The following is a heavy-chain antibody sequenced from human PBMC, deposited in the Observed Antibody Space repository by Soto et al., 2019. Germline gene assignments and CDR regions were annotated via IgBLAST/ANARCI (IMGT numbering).Heavy chain of an antibody. CDR2: IYYSGST. CDR1: GGSISSYY. J-gene: IGHJ4*02. V-gene: IGHV4-59*12. D-gene: IGHD6-13*01. CDR3: ARYSSNSYYFDY. Sequence: SETLSLTCTVSGGSISSYYWSWIRQPPGKGLEWIGYIYYSGSTNYNPSLKSRVTISVDNSKNTQYLQMSSLRAEDTAVYYCARYSSNSYYFDYWGQGALVTVSS.